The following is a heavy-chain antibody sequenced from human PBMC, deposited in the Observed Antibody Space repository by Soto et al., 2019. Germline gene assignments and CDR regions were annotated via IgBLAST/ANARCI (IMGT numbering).Heavy chain of an antibody. V-gene: IGHV4-30-4*01. D-gene: IGHD3-10*01. CDR2: IYYSGST. CDR1: GGSISSGDYY. J-gene: IGHJ2*01. CDR3: ARVAGTFYWYFDL. Sequence: QVQLQESGPGLVKPSQTLSLTCTVSGGSISSGDYYWSWIRQPPGKGLEWIGYIYYSGSTYYNPSLKSLVTITVDTSKNQFSLKLSSVTAADTAVYYCARVAGTFYWYFDLWGRGTLVTVSS.